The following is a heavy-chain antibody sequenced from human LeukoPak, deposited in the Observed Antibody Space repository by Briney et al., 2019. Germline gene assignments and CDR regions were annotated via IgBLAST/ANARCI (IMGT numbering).Heavy chain of an antibody. CDR2: IYYSGST. Sequence: SETLSLTCTVSGGSISSSSYYWGWIRQPPGKGLEWIGSIYYSGSTYYNPSLKSRVTISVDTSKNQFSLKLSSVTAADTAVYYCARDVYMTTFDIWGQGTMVTVSS. V-gene: IGHV4-39*02. J-gene: IGHJ3*02. CDR1: GGSISSSSYY. CDR3: ARDVYMTTFDI. D-gene: IGHD4-11*01.